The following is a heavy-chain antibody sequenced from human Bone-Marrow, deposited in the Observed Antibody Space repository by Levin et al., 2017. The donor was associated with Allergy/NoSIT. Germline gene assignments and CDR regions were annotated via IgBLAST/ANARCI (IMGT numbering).Heavy chain of an antibody. CDR1: EFTFSTFG. V-gene: IGHV3-30*18. CDR3: AKYRYSGSGSYSSRPMDV. J-gene: IGHJ6*02. Sequence: LSLTCAASEFTFSTFGMHWVRQAPGEGLEWVAVISYDGGDKYYADSVKGRFTISRDNSKNTLYLQMDTLRAEDTAVYYCAKYRYSGSGSYSSRPMDVWGQGTTVTVSS. CDR2: ISYDGGDK. D-gene: IGHD3-10*01.